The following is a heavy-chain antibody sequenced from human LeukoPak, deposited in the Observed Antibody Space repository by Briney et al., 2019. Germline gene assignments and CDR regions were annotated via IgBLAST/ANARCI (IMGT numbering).Heavy chain of an antibody. V-gene: IGHV4-39*01. CDR3: ARIDYYDSSGYYLEARSDY. CDR2: IYYSGST. D-gene: IGHD3-22*01. Sequence: SETLSLTCTVSGGSISSSSYYWGWIRQPPGKGLEWIGSIYYSGSTYYNPSLKSRVTISVDTSKNQFSLKLSSVTAADTAVYYCARIDYYDSSGYYLEARSDYWGQGTLVTVSS. J-gene: IGHJ4*02. CDR1: GGSISSSSYY.